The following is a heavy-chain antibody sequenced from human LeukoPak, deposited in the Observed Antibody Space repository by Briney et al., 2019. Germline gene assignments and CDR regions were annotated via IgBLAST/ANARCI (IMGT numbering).Heavy chain of an antibody. CDR3: AKDLGGAGDL. D-gene: IGHD3-10*01. V-gene: IGHV3-30*18. Sequence: HPGVSLRLSCAASAFTFSSYGRDWVRQAPGKGLEWVPVISYDGSNKYYADSVKGRFTISRDNSKYTLYLQMNSLRAEDTAVYYCAKDLGGAGDLWGRGRLVTVSS. J-gene: IGHJ4*02. CDR1: AFTFSSYG. CDR2: ISYDGSNK.